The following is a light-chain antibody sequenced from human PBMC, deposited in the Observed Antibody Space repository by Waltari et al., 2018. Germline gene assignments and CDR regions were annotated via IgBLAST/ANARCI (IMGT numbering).Light chain of an antibody. CDR2: WAS. J-gene: IGKJ4*01. Sequence: DIVMTQSPDSLAVSLGERATINCRSSQSVLSRSNNKNYLAWYQRKQGRPPKLFIYWASTRESGVPDRFSGSGSGTDFTLTISSLQAEDVAVYYCQHYYSTPLAFGGGTKVEIK. CDR3: QHYYSTPLA. CDR1: QSVLSRSNNKNY. V-gene: IGKV4-1*01.